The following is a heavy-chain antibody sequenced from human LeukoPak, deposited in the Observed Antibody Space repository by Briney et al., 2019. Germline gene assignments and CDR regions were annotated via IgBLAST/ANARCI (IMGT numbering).Heavy chain of an antibody. D-gene: IGHD6-6*01. V-gene: IGHV3-23*01. CDR1: GFTFSNYA. CDR3: TRVGSSSSFDY. Sequence: GGSLRLSCAASGFTFSNYAMSWVRQAPGEGLEWVSAISGSGTGTYYAASVKGRFTISRDNSRNALYLQMNSLKTEDTAVYYCTRVGSSSSFDYWGQGTLVTVSS. J-gene: IGHJ4*02. CDR2: ISGSGTGT.